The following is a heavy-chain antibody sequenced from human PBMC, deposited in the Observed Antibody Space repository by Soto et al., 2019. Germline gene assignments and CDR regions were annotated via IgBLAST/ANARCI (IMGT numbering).Heavy chain of an antibody. V-gene: IGHV4-61*01. Sequence: SETLSLTCTVSGGSVSSGSYYWSLIRQPPGKGLEWIGYIYYSGSTNYNPSLKSRVTISVDTSKNQFSLKLSSVTAADTAVYYCASGVFGFGVYYYYYGMDGWGQGTTVTVAS. CDR1: GGSVSSGSYY. CDR3: ASGVFGFGVYYYYYGMDG. D-gene: IGHD3-10*01. CDR2: IYYSGST. J-gene: IGHJ6*02.